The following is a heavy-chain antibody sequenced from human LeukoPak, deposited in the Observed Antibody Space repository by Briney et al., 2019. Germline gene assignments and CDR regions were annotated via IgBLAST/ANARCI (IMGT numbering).Heavy chain of an antibody. CDR3: VRGEYSYGPLDYYYYMDV. CDR1: GFSVSNNY. J-gene: IGHJ6*03. V-gene: IGHV3-53*01. Sequence: GGSLRLSCAASGFSVSNNYMAWVRQAPGKGLEWVSFIYSGGSTYYADSVKGRFTISRDNAKNSLSLQMKSRRAEDTAVYYCVRGEYSYGPLDYYYYMDVWGKGTTVTISS. CDR2: IYSGGST. D-gene: IGHD5-18*01.